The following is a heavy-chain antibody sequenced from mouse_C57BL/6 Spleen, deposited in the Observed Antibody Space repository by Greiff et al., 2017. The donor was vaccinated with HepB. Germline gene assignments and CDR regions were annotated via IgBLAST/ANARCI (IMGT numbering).Heavy chain of an antibody. CDR3: TDGSSDY. CDR1: GFTFSNYW. J-gene: IGHJ2*01. CDR2: IRLKSDNYAT. D-gene: IGHD1-1*01. V-gene: IGHV6-3*01. Sequence: EVKVEESGGGLVQPGGSMKLSCVASGFTFSNYWMNWVRQSPEKGLEWVAQIRLKSDNYATHYAESVKGRFTISRDDSESSVYLQMNNLRAEDTGIYYCTDGSSDYWGQGTTLTVSS.